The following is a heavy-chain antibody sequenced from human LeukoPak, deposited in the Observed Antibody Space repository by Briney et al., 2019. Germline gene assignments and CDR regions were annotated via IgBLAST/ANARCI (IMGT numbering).Heavy chain of an antibody. J-gene: IGHJ3*02. Sequence: SETLSLTCTVSGGSLSSYYWSWIRQPPGKGLEWIGYIYYSGSTNYNPSLTSRVTISVDTSKNQFSLKLSSVTAADTAVYYCARVGGIAVAGTDAFDIWGQGTMVTVSS. CDR3: ARVGGIAVAGTDAFDI. D-gene: IGHD6-19*01. CDR2: IYYSGST. V-gene: IGHV4-59*01. CDR1: GGSLSSYY.